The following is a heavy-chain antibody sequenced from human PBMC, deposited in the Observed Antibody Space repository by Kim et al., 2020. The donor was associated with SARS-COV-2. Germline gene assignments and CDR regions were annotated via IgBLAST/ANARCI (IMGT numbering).Heavy chain of an antibody. Sequence: GGSLRLSCAASGFTFSSYSMNWVRQAPGKGLEWVSSISSSNNYIYYADSVKGRFTISRDNAKNSLYLQMNSLRAEDTAVYYCARDREPMVRGVIITIWFDPWGQGTLVTVSS. CDR2: ISSSNNYI. V-gene: IGHV3-21*01. J-gene: IGHJ5*02. CDR1: GFTFSSYS. CDR3: ARDREPMVRGVIITIWFDP. D-gene: IGHD3-10*01.